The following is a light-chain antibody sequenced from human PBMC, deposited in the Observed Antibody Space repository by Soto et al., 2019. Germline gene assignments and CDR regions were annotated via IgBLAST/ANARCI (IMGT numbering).Light chain of an antibody. J-gene: IGKJ5*01. Sequence: DIEVTQDPTFLSASAGDRVTITCRASQVISSYLAWYQQKPGRAPKLLIYAASTLQSGVPSRFSGSGSGTEFTLTITCLQPEDFAPYYCQQLNIFPITFSQGTLLEIK. CDR3: QQLNIFPIT. CDR2: AAS. CDR1: QVISSY. V-gene: IGKV1-9*01.